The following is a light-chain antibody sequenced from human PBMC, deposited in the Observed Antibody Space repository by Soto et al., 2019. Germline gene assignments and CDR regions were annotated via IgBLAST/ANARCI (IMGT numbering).Light chain of an antibody. CDR3: QQYGSSPMYT. J-gene: IGKJ2*01. Sequence: EIVLTQSPGTLSLSPGERATLSCRASQSVSSSYLAWYQQKPGQAPRLLIYGASGRATGIPDRFSGSGSGADFTLTISRLEPEDFAVYYCQQYGSSPMYTFGQWTKLEIK. CDR2: GAS. CDR1: QSVSSSY. V-gene: IGKV3-20*01.